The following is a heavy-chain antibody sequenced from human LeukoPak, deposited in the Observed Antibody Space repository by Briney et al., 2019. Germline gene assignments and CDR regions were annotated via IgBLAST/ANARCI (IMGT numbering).Heavy chain of an antibody. CDR3: AGSWSGYLNWFDP. CDR2: INHSGST. CDR1: GGSFSGYY. V-gene: IGHV4-34*01. D-gene: IGHD3-3*01. J-gene: IGHJ5*02. Sequence: SETLSLTWAVYGGSFSGYYWSWLRQPPGKGLEWIGEINHSGSTNYNPSLKSRVTISVDTSKNQFSLKLSSVTAADTAVYYFAGSWSGYLNWFDPWGQGTLVTVSS.